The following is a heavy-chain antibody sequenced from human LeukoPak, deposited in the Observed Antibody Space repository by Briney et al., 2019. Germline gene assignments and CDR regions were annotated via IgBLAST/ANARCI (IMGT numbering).Heavy chain of an antibody. CDR3: ARDRRYSNPPMDY. CDR2: IIPIFGTA. Sequence: SVKVSCKASGGTFSSYAICWVRQAPGQGLEWMGGIIPIFGTANYAQKFQGRVTITADEYTSTAYMELSSLRSEDTAVYYCARDRRYSNPPMDYWGQGTLVTVSS. D-gene: IGHD4-11*01. V-gene: IGHV1-69*13. J-gene: IGHJ4*02. CDR1: GGTFSSYA.